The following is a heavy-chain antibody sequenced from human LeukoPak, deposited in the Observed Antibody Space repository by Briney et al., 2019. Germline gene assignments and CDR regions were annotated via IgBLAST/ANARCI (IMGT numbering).Heavy chain of an antibody. J-gene: IGHJ4*02. Sequence: GGSLRLSCAASGFTFDDYAMHWVRQAPGKGLEWVSGISWNSGSIGYADSVKGRFTISRDNAKNSLYLQMNSLRAEDTALYYCAKMGYGSSSGNYFDYWGQGTLVTVSS. D-gene: IGHD6-6*01. CDR2: ISWNSGSI. V-gene: IGHV3-9*01. CDR3: AKMGYGSSSGNYFDY. CDR1: GFTFDDYA.